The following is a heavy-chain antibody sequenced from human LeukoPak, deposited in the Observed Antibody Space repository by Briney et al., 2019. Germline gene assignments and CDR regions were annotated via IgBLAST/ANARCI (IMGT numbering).Heavy chain of an antibody. CDR3: ARFNGGDSTGCFDL. J-gene: IGHJ2*01. V-gene: IGHV3-33*01. Sequence: GGSLRLSCAASGFAFNSYGMHWVRQAPGKGLEWVALIWYDGSNQDYIDSVKGRFTISRDNSKNTLYRQMSSLRADDAAVYYCARFNGGDSTGCFDLWGRGTLVTVSS. D-gene: IGHD4-23*01. CDR2: IWYDGSNQ. CDR1: GFAFNSYG.